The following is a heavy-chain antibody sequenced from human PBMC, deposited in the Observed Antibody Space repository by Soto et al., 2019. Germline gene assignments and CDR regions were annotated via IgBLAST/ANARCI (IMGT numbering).Heavy chain of an antibody. CDR1: GGSISSGGYY. V-gene: IGHV4-31*03. D-gene: IGHD1-26*01. J-gene: IGHJ4*02. CDR2: VYYSGIT. CDR3: ARVGGKWEPGADY. Sequence: QVQLQESGPGLVKPSQTLSLTCTVPGGSISSGGYYWNWIRLHPGKGLEWIGYVYYSGITYYKPSLESRVTISVDTSKKQFSLKLSSVTAADMAVYYCARVGGKWEPGADYWGQGTLVTVSS.